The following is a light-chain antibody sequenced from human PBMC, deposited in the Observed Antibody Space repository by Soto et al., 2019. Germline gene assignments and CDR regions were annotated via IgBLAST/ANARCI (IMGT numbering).Light chain of an antibody. CDR2: GAS. CDR3: QQYNNWHLT. V-gene: IGKV3-15*01. Sequence: EIVMTQSPGTLSVSPGERATLSCRASQSVSSNLAWYQQKHGQAPRLLIYGASTRATGIPARFSGSGSGTEFTLTISSLQSEDFAVYYCQQYNNWHLTFGQGTRLEIK. J-gene: IGKJ5*01. CDR1: QSVSSN.